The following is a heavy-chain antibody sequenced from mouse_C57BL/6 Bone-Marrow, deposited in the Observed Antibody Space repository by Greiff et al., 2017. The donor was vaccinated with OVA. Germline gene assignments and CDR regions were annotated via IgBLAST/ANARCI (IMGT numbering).Heavy chain of an antibody. V-gene: IGHV1-19*01. CDR1: GYTFTDYY. D-gene: IGHD1-1*01. Sequence: VQLQQSGPVLVKPGASVKLSCKASGYTFTDYYMNWVKQSPGKSLEWIGDINPYNGGTSYNEKFKGKATLSVDKSSSTAYMQLNSLTSEDSAVYYCARSSSSDYVDYWGQGTTLTVSS. CDR3: ARSSSSDYVDY. CDR2: INPYNGGT. J-gene: IGHJ2*01.